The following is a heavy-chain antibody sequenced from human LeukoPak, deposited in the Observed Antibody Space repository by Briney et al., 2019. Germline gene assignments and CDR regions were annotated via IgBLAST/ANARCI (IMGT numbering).Heavy chain of an antibody. CDR3: ARDGIVATIMSDGGNWFDP. V-gene: IGHV6-1*01. Sequence: SQTLSLTCAISGDSVSSNSAAWNWIRQSPSRGLEWLGRTYYRSKWYNDYAVSVKSRITINPDTSKNQFSLQLNSVTPEDTAVYYCARDGIVATIMSDGGNWFDPWDQGTLVTVSS. CDR1: GDSVSSNSAA. D-gene: IGHD5-12*01. J-gene: IGHJ5*02. CDR2: TYYRSKWYN.